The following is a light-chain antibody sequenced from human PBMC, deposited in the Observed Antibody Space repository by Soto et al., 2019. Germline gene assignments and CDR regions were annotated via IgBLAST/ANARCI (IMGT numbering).Light chain of an antibody. Sequence: DIQMTPSPSTVAASVGDRVTISCRASQSNSSWLAWYQQKPGKAPKLLIYKASSLESGVPSRFSGSGSGTEFTLTISSLQPDDVATYYCQQYNSYSITFGQGTRLEIK. J-gene: IGKJ5*01. CDR2: KAS. CDR1: QSNSSW. CDR3: QQYNSYSIT. V-gene: IGKV1-5*03.